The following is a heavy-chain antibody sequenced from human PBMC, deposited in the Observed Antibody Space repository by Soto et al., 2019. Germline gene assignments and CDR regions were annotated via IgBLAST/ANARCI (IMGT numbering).Heavy chain of an antibody. Sequence: SETLSLTCTVSGGSISSYYLSWFRQPPGKGLEWIGYIYYSGSTNYNPSLKSRVTISVDTSKNQFSLKLSSVTAADTAVYYCARNADFSMYYFAYWGQGTLVTVSS. CDR3: ARNADFSMYYFAY. CDR2: IYYSGST. CDR1: GGSISSYY. J-gene: IGHJ4*02. D-gene: IGHD3-10*02. V-gene: IGHV4-59*01.